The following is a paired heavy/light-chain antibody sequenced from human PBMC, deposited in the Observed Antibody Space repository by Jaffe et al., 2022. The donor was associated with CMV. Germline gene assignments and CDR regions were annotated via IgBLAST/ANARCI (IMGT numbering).Heavy chain of an antibody. CDR3: ARSPDPYYYDSSGPKGAFDI. V-gene: IGHV4-39*01. D-gene: IGHD3-22*01. CDR2: IYYSGST. CDR1: GGSISSSSYY. J-gene: IGHJ3*02. Sequence: QLQLQESGPGLVKPSETLSLTCTVSGGSISSSSYYWGWIRQPPGKGLEWIGSIYYSGSTYYNPSLKSRVTISVDTSKNQFSLKLSSVTAADTAVYYCARSPDPYYYDSSGPKGAFDIWGQGTMVTVSS.
Light chain of an antibody. CDR1: SSDVGSYNL. Sequence: QSALTQPASVSGSPGQSITISCTGTSSDVGSYNLVSWYQQHPGKAPKLMIYEVSKRPSGVSNRFSGSKSGNTASLTISGLQAEDEADYYCCSYAGSSTWGFGGGTKLTVL. V-gene: IGLV2-23*02. CDR2: EVS. J-gene: IGLJ3*02. CDR3: CSYAGSSTWG.